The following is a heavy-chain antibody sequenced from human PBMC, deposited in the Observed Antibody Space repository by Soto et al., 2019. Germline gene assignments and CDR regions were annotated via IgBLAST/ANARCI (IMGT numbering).Heavy chain of an antibody. J-gene: IGHJ4*02. CDR2: INAGNGNT. V-gene: IGHV1-3*05. CDR1: GYTFTSYA. CDR3: ARSIVVVTALDY. D-gene: IGHD2-21*02. Sequence: QVQLVQSGAEEKKPGASVKVSCKASGYTFTSYAMHWVRQAPGHRLEWMGWINAGNGNTKYSQKFQGRVTITRDASAGTAYMELSSLRAEDTAVYFCARSIVVVTALDYWGQGTLLTVSS.